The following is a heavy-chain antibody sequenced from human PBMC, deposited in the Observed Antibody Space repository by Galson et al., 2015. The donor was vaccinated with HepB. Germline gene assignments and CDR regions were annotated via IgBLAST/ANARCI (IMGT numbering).Heavy chain of an antibody. V-gene: IGHV3-11*01. J-gene: IGHJ4*02. CDR1: GFTFSDYY. D-gene: IGHD6-19*01. CDR2: ISSSGSTI. Sequence: SLRLSCAASGFTFSDYYMSWIRQAPGKGLEWVSYISSSGSTIYYADSVKGRFTISRDNAKNSLYLQMNSPRAEDTAVYYCARDSSGWYVFDYWGQGTLVTVSS. CDR3: ARDSSGWYVFDY.